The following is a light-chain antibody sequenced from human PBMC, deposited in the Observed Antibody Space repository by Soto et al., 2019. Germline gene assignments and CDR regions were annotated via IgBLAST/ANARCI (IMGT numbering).Light chain of an antibody. Sequence: QSALTQPPSASGTPGQRVTISCSGSSSNIGSKTVNWYQQLPGTAPKLLIYSNYQRPSGVPDRFSGSKSGTSASLAISGLQSEYEADYYCSAWDASLNGYVVGTGTKVTVL. CDR1: SSNIGSKT. V-gene: IGLV1-44*01. CDR3: SAWDASLNGYV. J-gene: IGLJ1*01. CDR2: SNY.